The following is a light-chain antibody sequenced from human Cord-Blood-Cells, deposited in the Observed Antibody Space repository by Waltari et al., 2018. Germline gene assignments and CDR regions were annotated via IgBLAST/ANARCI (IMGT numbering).Light chain of an antibody. CDR2: QDS. V-gene: IGLV3-1*01. Sequence: SYELTQPPSVSVSPGQTASITCSGDKLGDKYACWYQQKPGQSPVLVISQDSKRPSGIPERFSGSNSGNTATLTISGTQAMDEADYYCQAWDSSVVFGGGTKLTVL. CDR3: QAWDSSVV. J-gene: IGLJ2*01. CDR1: KLGDKY.